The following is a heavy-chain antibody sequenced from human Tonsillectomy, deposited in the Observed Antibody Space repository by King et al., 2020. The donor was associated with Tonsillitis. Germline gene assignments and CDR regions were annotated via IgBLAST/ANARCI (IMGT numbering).Heavy chain of an antibody. Sequence: QLQESGPGLVKPSETLSLTCTVSGGSISSYYWSWIRQPPGKGLEWIGYIYYSGSTNYNPSLKSRVTISVDTSKNQFSLKLSSVTAADTAVYYCARDLGGSYSRARQPGWFDPWGQGTLVTVSS. D-gene: IGHD1-26*01. J-gene: IGHJ5*02. V-gene: IGHV4-59*01. CDR1: GGSISSYY. CDR3: ARDLGGSYSRARQPGWFDP. CDR2: IYYSGST.